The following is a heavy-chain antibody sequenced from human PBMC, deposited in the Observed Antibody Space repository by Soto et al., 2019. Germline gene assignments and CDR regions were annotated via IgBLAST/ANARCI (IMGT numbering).Heavy chain of an antibody. Sequence: GASVKFSCKASGGTFSSYAISWARQAPGQGLEWMGGIIPIFGTANYAQKFQGRVTITADESTSTAYMELSSLRSEDTAVYYCARSQDIVVVPAAIHYCGGDCQVAFDIGGQGKRVTVS. J-gene: IGHJ3*02. CDR3: ARSQDIVVVPAAIHYCGGDCQVAFDI. D-gene: IGHD2-2*01. V-gene: IGHV1-69*13. CDR2: IIPIFGTA. CDR1: GGTFSSYA.